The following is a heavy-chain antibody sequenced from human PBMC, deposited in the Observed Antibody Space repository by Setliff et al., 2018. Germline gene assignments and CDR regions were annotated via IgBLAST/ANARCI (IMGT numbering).Heavy chain of an antibody. CDR1: GGSLSSYNY. CDR2: IYTDGST. J-gene: IGHJ4*02. Sequence: SETLSLTCTVSGGSLSSYNYWSWIRQPAGKGLEWIGQIYTDGSTNYNPSLKSRVTISVDKSKNHFSLELTSVTAADTAVYYCAKGGGRYHSDSWGQGILVTVSS. CDR3: AKGGGRYHSDS. D-gene: IGHD1-1*01. V-gene: IGHV4-4*07.